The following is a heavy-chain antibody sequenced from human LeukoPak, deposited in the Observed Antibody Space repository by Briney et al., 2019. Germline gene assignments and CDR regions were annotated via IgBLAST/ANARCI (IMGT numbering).Heavy chain of an antibody. CDR2: ISGSGGST. CDR3: ASYCTNGVCSDAFDI. V-gene: IGHV3-23*01. Sequence: PGGSLRLSCAASGFTFSSYAMSWVRQAPGKGLEWVSAISGSGGSTYYADSVKGRFTISRDNAKNSLYLQMNSLRAEDTAVYYCASYCTNGVCSDAFDIWGQGSMVTVSS. CDR1: GFTFSSYA. D-gene: IGHD2-8*01. J-gene: IGHJ3*02.